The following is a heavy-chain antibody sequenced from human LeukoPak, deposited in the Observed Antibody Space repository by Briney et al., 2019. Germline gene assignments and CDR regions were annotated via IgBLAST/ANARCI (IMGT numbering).Heavy chain of an antibody. CDR3: ARLPMVRGVITGYYFDY. CDR2: IYYSGST. Sequence: PSQTLSLTCAVSGGSISSGGYSWSWIRQPPGKGLEWIGYIYYSGSTYYNPSLKSRVTISVDTSKNQFSLKLSSVTAADTAVYYCARLPMVRGVITGYYFDYWGQGTLVTVSS. CDR1: GGSISSGGYS. J-gene: IGHJ4*02. D-gene: IGHD3-10*01. V-gene: IGHV4-30-4*07.